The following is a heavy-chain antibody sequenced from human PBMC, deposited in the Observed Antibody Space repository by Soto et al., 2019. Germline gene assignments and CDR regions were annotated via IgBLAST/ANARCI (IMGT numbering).Heavy chain of an antibody. CDR3: AKDIRRSSGRGDAFDI. CDR1: GFTFDDYA. Sequence: PGGSLRLSCAASGFTFDDYAMHWVRQAPGKGLEWVSGISWNSGSIGYADSVKGRFTISRDNAKNSLYLQMNSLRAEDTALYYCAKDIRRSSGRGDAFDIWGQGTMVTVPS. CDR2: ISWNSGSI. D-gene: IGHD6-19*01. V-gene: IGHV3-9*01. J-gene: IGHJ3*02.